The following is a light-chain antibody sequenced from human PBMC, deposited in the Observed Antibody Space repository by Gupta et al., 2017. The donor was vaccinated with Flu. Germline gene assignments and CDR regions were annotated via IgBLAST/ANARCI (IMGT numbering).Light chain of an antibody. CDR1: QSISSW. J-gene: IGKJ4*01. V-gene: IGKV1-5*03. CDR2: KAS. CDR3: QQYNSYPLT. Sequence: GDRVTITCRASQSISSWLAWYQQKPGKAPKLLIYKASSLESGVPSRFSGSGSGTEFTLTISSLQPDDFATYYCQQYNSYPLTFGGGTKVEIK.